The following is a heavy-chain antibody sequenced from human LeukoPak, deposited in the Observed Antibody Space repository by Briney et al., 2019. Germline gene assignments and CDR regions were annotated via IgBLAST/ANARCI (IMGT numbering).Heavy chain of an antibody. V-gene: IGHV4-38-2*02. CDR2: IYHSGST. J-gene: IGHJ6*03. Sequence: PSETLSLTCTVSGYSISSGYYWGWIRQPPGKGLEWIGSIYHSGSTYYNPSLKSRVTISVDTSKNQFSLKLSSVTAADTAVYYCARQPEELTGTSRGGYYYYYMDVRGKGTTVTISS. CDR1: GYSISSGYY. CDR3: ARQPEELTGTSRGGYYYYYMDV. D-gene: IGHD1-20*01.